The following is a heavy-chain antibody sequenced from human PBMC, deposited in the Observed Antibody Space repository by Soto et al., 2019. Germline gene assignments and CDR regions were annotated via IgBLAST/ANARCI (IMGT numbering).Heavy chain of an antibody. J-gene: IGHJ6*02. CDR2: IIPIFGTA. CDR1: RVAFNKFI. V-gene: IGHV1-69*13. D-gene: IGHD6-19*01. CDR3: AKVRYSSPMGYYYGMDV. Sequence: SSVKVSCKASRVAFNKFIVTWVRQAPGLGLEWVGGIIPIFGTANYAQKFQGRVTVTADESTSTSYMEVNNLRSEDTAVYYCAKVRYSSPMGYYYGMDVWGHGTTVTVSS.